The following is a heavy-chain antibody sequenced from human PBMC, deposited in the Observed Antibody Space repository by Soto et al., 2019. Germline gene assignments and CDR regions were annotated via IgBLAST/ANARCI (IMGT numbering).Heavy chain of an antibody. Sequence: ASLKVSCKASGYTFTTYCFSCGRQATGQEREGMGWISAYNANTTYAKKLQGRVTMTTDTTTSTANMELRRRRSDETAVYYSARDEGYCDFWSSFYHPFDYWGQGTLVTVSS. CDR3: ARDEGYCDFWSSFYHPFDY. D-gene: IGHD3-3*01. J-gene: IGHJ4*02. CDR1: GYTFTTYC. CDR2: ISAYNANT. V-gene: IGHV1-18*01.